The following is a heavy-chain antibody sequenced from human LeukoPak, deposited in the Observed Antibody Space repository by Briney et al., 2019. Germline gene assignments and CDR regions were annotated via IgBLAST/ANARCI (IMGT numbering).Heavy chain of an antibody. Sequence: GESLKISCNSSGYIYTSYWIGWVRQMPGKGLEWMGIIYPGDSDTRYSPSFQGQVTISADKSISTAYLQWSSLKASDTAMYYCARHVSGWYFDLWGRGTLVTVSS. CDR3: ARHVSGWYFDL. CDR2: IYPGDSDT. CDR1: GYIYTSYW. V-gene: IGHV5-51*01. D-gene: IGHD3-10*01. J-gene: IGHJ2*01.